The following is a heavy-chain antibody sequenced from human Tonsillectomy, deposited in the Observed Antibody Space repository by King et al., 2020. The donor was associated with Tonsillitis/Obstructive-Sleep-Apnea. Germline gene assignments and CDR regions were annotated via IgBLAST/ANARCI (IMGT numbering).Heavy chain of an antibody. CDR3: ARHGVVVAATPYYDWDV. CDR2: ISSSSNYI. D-gene: IGHD2-15*01. V-gene: IGHV3-11*05. Sequence: VQLVESGGGLVKPGGSLRLSCAASGFTFSDYFMSWIRQAPGKGLEWVSYISSSSNYINYADSVKGRLTISRDNAKNSLYLQMNSLRAEDTAVYYCARHGVVVAATPYYDWDVWGKGTTVTVSS. CDR1: GFTFSDYF. J-gene: IGHJ6*03.